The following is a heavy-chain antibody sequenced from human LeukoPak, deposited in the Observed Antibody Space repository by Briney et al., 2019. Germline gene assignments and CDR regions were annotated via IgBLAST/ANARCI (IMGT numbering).Heavy chain of an antibody. V-gene: IGHV4-59*08. CDR3: ASWSIAARPRDY. D-gene: IGHD6-6*01. CDR2: IYHSGST. Sequence: SETLSLTCTVSGGSISSYYWSWIRQPPGKGLEWIGSIYHSGSTYYNPSLKSRVTISVDTSKNQFSLKLSSVTAADTAVYYCASWSIAARPRDYWGQGTLVTVSS. J-gene: IGHJ4*02. CDR1: GGSISSYY.